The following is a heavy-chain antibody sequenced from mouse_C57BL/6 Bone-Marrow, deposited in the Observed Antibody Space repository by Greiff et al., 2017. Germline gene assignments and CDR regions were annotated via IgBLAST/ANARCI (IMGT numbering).Heavy chain of an antibody. D-gene: IGHD1-1*01. CDR3: ASTVVAHYAMDY. Sequence: DVKLQESGPGMVKPSQSLSLTCTVTGYSITSGYDWHWIRHFPGNKLEWMGYISYTGSTNYNPSLKSQISITHDTSKNHVFLKLNSVTTEDTATYYCASTVVAHYAMDYWGQGTSVTVSS. CDR2: ISYTGST. J-gene: IGHJ4*01. CDR1: GYSITSGYD. V-gene: IGHV3-1*01.